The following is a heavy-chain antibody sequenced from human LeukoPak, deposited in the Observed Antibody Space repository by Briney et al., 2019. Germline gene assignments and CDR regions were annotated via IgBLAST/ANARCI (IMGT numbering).Heavy chain of an antibody. Sequence: SGTLSLTCAVSGGSISSSNWWSWVRQPPGKGLEWIGEIYHSGSTNYNPSLKSRVTISVDKSKNQFSLKLSSVTAADTAVYYCARVGLYYDSSGYYPYFDYWGQGTLVTVSS. J-gene: IGHJ4*02. V-gene: IGHV4-4*02. CDR1: GGSISSSNW. CDR2: IYHSGST. D-gene: IGHD3-22*01. CDR3: ARVGLYYDSSGYYPYFDY.